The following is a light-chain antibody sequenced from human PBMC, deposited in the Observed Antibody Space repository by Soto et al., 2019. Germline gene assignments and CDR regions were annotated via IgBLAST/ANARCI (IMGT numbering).Light chain of an antibody. J-gene: IGKJ1*01. Sequence: DIQMTQSPSTLSASVGDRVTITCRASQSISSWLAWHQQQPGKAPKLLIYKASSLESGVPSRFSGSGSGTEFTLTISSLQPDDFATYYCQQYTNHPWTFGQGTKVEIK. V-gene: IGKV1-5*03. CDR2: KAS. CDR1: QSISSW. CDR3: QQYTNHPWT.